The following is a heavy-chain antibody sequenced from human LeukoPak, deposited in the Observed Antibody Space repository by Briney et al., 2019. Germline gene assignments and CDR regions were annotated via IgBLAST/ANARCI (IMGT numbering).Heavy chain of an antibody. CDR3: ARSLNVGGSYWN. CDR1: GFTFSSYG. Sequence: GGSLRLSCAASGFTFSSYGMNWVRQAPGKGLEWVSYISSSGSTIYYADSVKGRFTISRDNAKNSLYLQMNSLRAEDTAVYYCARSLNVGGSYWNWGQGTLVTVSS. D-gene: IGHD3-16*01. V-gene: IGHV3-48*04. J-gene: IGHJ4*02. CDR2: ISSSGSTI.